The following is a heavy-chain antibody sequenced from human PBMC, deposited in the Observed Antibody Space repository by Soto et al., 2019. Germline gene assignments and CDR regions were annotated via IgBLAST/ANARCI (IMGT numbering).Heavy chain of an antibody. D-gene: IGHD5-18*01. V-gene: IGHV4-61*01. J-gene: IGHJ6*02. Sequence: SETLSLTCTVSGGSVSSGSYYWSWIRQSPGKGLEWIGYIYYSGSTNYNPSLKSRVTISVDTSKNQFSLKLSSVTAADTAVYYCAREDTAMASDYGMDVWGQGTTVTVSS. CDR3: AREDTAMASDYGMDV. CDR2: IYYSGST. CDR1: GGSVSSGSYY.